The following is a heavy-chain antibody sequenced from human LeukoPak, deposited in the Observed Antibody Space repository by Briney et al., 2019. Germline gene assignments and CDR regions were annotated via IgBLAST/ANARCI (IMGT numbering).Heavy chain of an antibody. CDR3: ARVWALRFLAWSNYYYYMDV. Sequence: GESLKFSCKGSGYSFTSYWIAWVRQMPGKGLEWMGIIYPVDFETRYSPSFQGQVTISADKSIITAYLQWSSLKASDTTMYYCARVWALRFLAWSNYYYYMDVWGKGTTVTVSS. J-gene: IGHJ6*03. CDR1: GYSFTSYW. V-gene: IGHV5-51*01. D-gene: IGHD3-3*01. CDR2: IYPVDFET.